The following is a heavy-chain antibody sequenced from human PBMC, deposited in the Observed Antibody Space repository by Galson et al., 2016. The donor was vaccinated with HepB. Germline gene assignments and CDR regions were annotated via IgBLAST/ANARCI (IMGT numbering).Heavy chain of an antibody. D-gene: IGHD3-22*01. CDR2: INHIGST. CDR1: GGSFSGYY. Sequence: ETLSLTCAVYGGSFSGYYWSWIRQPPGKGLEWIGEINHIGSTTYNPSLKSRVTISIDTSKNHFSLKLSSVTAADTAVYNCARVRGREYYDSQDAFDIWGPGTMVTVSS. V-gene: IGHV4-34*01. CDR3: ARVRGREYYDSQDAFDI. J-gene: IGHJ3*02.